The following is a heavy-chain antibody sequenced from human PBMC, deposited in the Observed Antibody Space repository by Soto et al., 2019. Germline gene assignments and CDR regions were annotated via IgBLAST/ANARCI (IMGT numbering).Heavy chain of an antibody. V-gene: IGHV3-23*01. CDR3: AKYGPDFKYYYYMDV. D-gene: IGHD3-3*01. CDR2: ISGSGGST. Sequence: GGSLRLSCAASGFTFSSYAMSWVRQAPGKGLEWVSAISGSGGSTYYADSVKGRFTISRDNSKNTLYLQMNSLRAEDTAVYYSAKYGPDFKYYYYMDVWGKGTTVTVSS. J-gene: IGHJ6*03. CDR1: GFTFSSYA.